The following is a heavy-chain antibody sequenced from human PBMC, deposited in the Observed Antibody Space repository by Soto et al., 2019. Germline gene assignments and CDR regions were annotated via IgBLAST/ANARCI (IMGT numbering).Heavy chain of an antibody. J-gene: IGHJ4*02. Sequence: PSETLSLTCTVSGGSISSSSYYWGWIRQPPGKGLEWIGSIYYSGSTYYNPSLKSRVTISVDTSKNQFSLKLSSVTAADTAVYYCARQARCSSTSCYLGYFYYRGQRTLVPVSA. CDR2: IYYSGST. D-gene: IGHD2-2*01. V-gene: IGHV4-39*01. CDR1: GGSISSSSYY. CDR3: ARQARCSSTSCYLGYFYY.